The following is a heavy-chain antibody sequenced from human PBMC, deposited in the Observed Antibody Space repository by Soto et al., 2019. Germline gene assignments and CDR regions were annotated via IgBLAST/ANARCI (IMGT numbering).Heavy chain of an antibody. Sequence: QVLLMQSGGGLVKPGGSLRLSFAASGFMFSDYYMTWIRQTPVRGLEWVAYINTISDTNYAKSVRGRFTIYRDNASNSLYLQMNSLRVEDSAVYYCARGHYSMDVWGQGTTVTVSS. CDR2: INTISDT. J-gene: IGHJ6*02. CDR1: GFMFSDYY. CDR3: ARGHYSMDV. V-gene: IGHV3-11*03.